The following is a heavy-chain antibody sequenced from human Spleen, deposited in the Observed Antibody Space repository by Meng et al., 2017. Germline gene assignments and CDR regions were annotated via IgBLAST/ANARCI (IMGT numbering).Heavy chain of an antibody. J-gene: IGHJ4*02. CDR3: ARGPTTMAHDFDY. CDR2: INHSGST. D-gene: IGHD4-11*01. CDR1: GGSFSDYY. Sequence: WVVGRLNLSDTCAPTCVVSGGSFSDYYWSWIRQPPGKVLEWIGEINHSGSTNYNPSLESRATISVDTSQNNLSLKLSSVTAADSAVYYCARGPTTMAHDFDYWGQGTLVTVSS. V-gene: IGHV4-34*01.